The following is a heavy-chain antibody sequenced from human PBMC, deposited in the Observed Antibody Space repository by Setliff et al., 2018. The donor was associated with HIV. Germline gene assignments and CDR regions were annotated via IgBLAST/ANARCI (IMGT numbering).Heavy chain of an antibody. V-gene: IGHV4-59*08. D-gene: IGHD5-12*01. CDR1: GGSISSYY. CDR2: IFHAGST. Sequence: PSETLSLTCTVSGGSISSYYWSWIRQPPGKGLEWIGEIFHAGSTNYNPSLKSRVTISIDTSKNQFSLKLTSVTAADTAVYYCARRGAYGYDYFDYWGPGTLVTVSS. J-gene: IGHJ4*02. CDR3: ARRGAYGYDYFDY.